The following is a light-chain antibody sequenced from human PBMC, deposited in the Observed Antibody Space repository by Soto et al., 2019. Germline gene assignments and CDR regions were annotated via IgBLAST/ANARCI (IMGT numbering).Light chain of an antibody. CDR3: QQYYTIPDT. V-gene: IGKV4-1*01. Sequence: DIVMTQSPDSLAVSLGERATINCKSSQSVLYSSDNKNYLAWYQQKPGQPPKLLIYWASTRESGVPDRFSGSGSGTDFTLTISSLQAEDVAVYYCQQYYTIPDTFAQGTKLEIK. J-gene: IGKJ2*01. CDR1: QSVLYSSDNKNY. CDR2: WAS.